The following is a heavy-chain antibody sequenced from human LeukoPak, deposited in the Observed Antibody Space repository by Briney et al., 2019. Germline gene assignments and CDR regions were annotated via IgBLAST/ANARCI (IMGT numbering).Heavy chain of an antibody. CDR2: IRGSGGST. D-gene: IGHD6-13*01. CDR1: GFTFSSYA. Sequence: GGSLRLSCAASGFTFSSYAMSWVRQAPGKGLEWVSAIRGSGGSTYYADSVKGRFTISRDNSKNTLYLQMNSLRAEDTAVYYCAKGLEYSSSWLDAFDIWGQGTMVTVSS. J-gene: IGHJ3*02. V-gene: IGHV3-23*01. CDR3: AKGLEYSSSWLDAFDI.